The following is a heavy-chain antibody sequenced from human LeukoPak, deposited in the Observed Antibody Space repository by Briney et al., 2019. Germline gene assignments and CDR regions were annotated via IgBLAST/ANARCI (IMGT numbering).Heavy chain of an antibody. V-gene: IGHV3-48*03. D-gene: IGHD2-2*01. CDR3: ARDCSSTSCYVDYYYYMDV. CDR2: ISSSGSII. J-gene: IGHJ6*03. Sequence: GGSLRLSCAAYAFTFSSYEMNWVRQAPGKGLEWVSYISSSGSIIYYADSVKGRFNISRDNAKNSVYLQMNSLRAEDTAVYYCARDCSSTSCYVDYYYYMDVWGKGTTVTVSS. CDR1: AFTFSSYE.